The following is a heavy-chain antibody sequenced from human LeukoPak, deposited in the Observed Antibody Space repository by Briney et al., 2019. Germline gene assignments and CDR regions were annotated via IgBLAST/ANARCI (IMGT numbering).Heavy chain of an antibody. CDR2: IRYDGSNK. Sequence: PGGSLRLSCAASGFTFSSYGMHWVRQAPGKGLEWVAFIRYDGSNKYYADSVKGRFTISRDNSKNTLYLQMNSLRAEDTAVYYCANREIWTFGTQEDYWGQGTLVTVSS. CDR3: ANREIWTFGTQEDY. V-gene: IGHV3-30*02. D-gene: IGHD3-16*01. J-gene: IGHJ4*02. CDR1: GFTFSSYG.